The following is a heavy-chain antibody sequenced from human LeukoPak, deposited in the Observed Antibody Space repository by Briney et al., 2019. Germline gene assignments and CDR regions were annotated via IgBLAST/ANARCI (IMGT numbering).Heavy chain of an antibody. CDR2: MYFNSGAT. D-gene: IGHD5-12*01. CDR1: GFTFTGYY. V-gene: IGHV1-2*02. CDR3: AKEGSSGQDWYAFDV. Sequence: GASVRVSCKASGFTFTGYYVQWLRQAPGQGLEWVGWMYFNSGATRYAPKFQGRGTITRDTSLSTAYMELSSLRPDHTAVYYCAKEGSSGQDWYAFDVWGQETMVTVSS. J-gene: IGHJ3*01.